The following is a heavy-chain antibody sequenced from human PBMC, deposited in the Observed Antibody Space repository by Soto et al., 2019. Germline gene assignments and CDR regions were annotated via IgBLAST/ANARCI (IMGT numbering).Heavy chain of an antibody. D-gene: IGHD5-18*01. CDR3: ARDHPHSYGVYYFDY. CDR2: IYSSGST. Sequence: PSETLSLTCTVSGGSISSGGYYWSWIRQHPGKGLEWIGYIYSSGSTHYNPSLQSRVTISADTSKNQVSLKVRSVTAADTAVYYCARDHPHSYGVYYFDYWGQGTPVTVSS. J-gene: IGHJ4*02. CDR1: GGSISSGGYY. V-gene: IGHV4-61*08.